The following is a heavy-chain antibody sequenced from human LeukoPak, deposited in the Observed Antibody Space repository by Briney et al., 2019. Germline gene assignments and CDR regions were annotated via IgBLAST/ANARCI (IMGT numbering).Heavy chain of an antibody. J-gene: IGHJ4*02. CDR1: GLTVSSNF. Sequence: GGSLRLSCAASGLTVSSNFMHWVRQAPGKGLEWVAGIHMDHRTFYADSVKGRFTISRDNSANTIYLQMNSLRAGDTAIFYCASHYGGGQGTPVTVSS. CDR2: IHMDHRT. V-gene: IGHV3-53*01. CDR3: ASHYG. D-gene: IGHD3-16*01.